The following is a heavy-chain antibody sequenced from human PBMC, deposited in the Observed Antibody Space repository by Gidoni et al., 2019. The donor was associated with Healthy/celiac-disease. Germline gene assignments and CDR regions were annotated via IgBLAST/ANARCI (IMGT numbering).Heavy chain of an antibody. J-gene: IGHJ4*02. D-gene: IGHD4-17*01. CDR2: ISGSGGST. CDR1: GFHFSSYA. CDR3: ATVPYGDYVNYFDY. Sequence: EVQLLESGGGSVQPGGALRLSCAASGFHFSSYAMNWVRQAPGKGIDWVSAISGSGGSTYYADSVKGRFTISTDNSKNTLYLQMNSLRAEDTAVYYCATVPYGDYVNYFDYWGQGTLVTVFS. V-gene: IGHV3-23*01.